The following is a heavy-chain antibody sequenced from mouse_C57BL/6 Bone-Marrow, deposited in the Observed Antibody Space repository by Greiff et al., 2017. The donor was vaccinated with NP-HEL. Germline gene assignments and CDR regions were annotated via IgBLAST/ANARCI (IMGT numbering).Heavy chain of an antibody. CDR2: IYPGSGNT. V-gene: IGHV1-66*01. D-gene: IGHD2-1*01. J-gene: IGHJ2*01. CDR3: ARPYGNGY. Sequence: VKLMESGPELVKPGASVKISCKASGYSFTSYYIHWVKQRPGQGLEWIGWIYPGSGNTKYNEKFKGKATLTADTSSSTAYMQLSSLTSEDSAVYYCARPYGNGYWGQGTTLTVSS. CDR1: GYSFTSYY.